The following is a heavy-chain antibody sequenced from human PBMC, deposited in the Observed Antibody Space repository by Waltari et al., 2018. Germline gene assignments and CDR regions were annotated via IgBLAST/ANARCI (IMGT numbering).Heavy chain of an antibody. V-gene: IGHV1-2*06. Sequence: QVQLVQSGAEVQKPGASVKVSCKASGYNFAAYNMHWVRQAPGQGLEWMGRIDRSSGGTTYGQKVQGRVTMTWDTSISTAYMELNRLTSDDTAMYSCVRDNWGTYDYWGQGSLVTVSS. D-gene: IGHD3-16*01. CDR2: IDRSSGGT. CDR1: GYNFAAYN. CDR3: VRDNWGTYDY. J-gene: IGHJ4*02.